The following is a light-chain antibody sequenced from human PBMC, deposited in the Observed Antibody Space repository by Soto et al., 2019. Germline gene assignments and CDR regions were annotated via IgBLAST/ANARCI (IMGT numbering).Light chain of an antibody. CDR2: DAS. J-gene: IGKJ1*01. Sequence: DIQMTQSPSTLSGSVGDRVTITCRASQSISSWLAWYQQKPGKAPKLLIYDASSLESGVPSRFSGSGSGTDFTLTITRLEPEDFAVYYCQQYDTFGQGTKVDIK. CDR3: QQYDT. V-gene: IGKV1-5*01. CDR1: QSISSW.